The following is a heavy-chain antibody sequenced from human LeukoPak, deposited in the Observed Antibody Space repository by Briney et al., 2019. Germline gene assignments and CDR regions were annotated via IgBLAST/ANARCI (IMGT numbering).Heavy chain of an antibody. CDR3: ARQICSGGSCYSGGAFDY. J-gene: IGHJ4*02. Sequence: GESLKISCKGSGYSFTSYWIGWVRQMPGKGLEWMGIIYPGDSDTRYSPSFQGQVTISADKSIGTAYLQWSSLKASDTAMYYCARQICSGGSCYSGGAFDYWGQGTLVTVSS. CDR1: GYSFTSYW. D-gene: IGHD2-15*01. CDR2: IYPGDSDT. V-gene: IGHV5-51*01.